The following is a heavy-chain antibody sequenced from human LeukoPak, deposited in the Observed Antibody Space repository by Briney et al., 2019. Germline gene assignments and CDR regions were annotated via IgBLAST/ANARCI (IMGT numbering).Heavy chain of an antibody. V-gene: IGHV1-8*03. CDR2: MNPNSGNT. CDR3: AKVPAVFSYYFDY. J-gene: IGHJ4*02. Sequence: ASVKVSCKASGYTFTSYDINWVRQATGQGLEWMGWMNPNSGNTGYAQKFQGRVTITRNTSISTAYMELSSLRAEDTAVYYCAKVPAVFSYYFDYWGQGTLVTVSS. CDR1: GYTFTSYD. D-gene: IGHD2-21*01.